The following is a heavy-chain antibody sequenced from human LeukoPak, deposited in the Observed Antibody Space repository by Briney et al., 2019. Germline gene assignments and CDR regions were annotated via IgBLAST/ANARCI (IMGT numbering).Heavy chain of an antibody. Sequence: GASVKVSCKASGYTFTGYYMHWVRQAPGQGLEWMGWINPNSGGTNYAQKFQGRVTMTRDTSISTAYMELSRLRSDDTAVYYCALEAVCDFWSGYLGYWGQGTLVTVSS. V-gene: IGHV1-2*02. CDR1: GYTFTGYY. J-gene: IGHJ4*02. CDR2: INPNSGGT. D-gene: IGHD3-3*01. CDR3: ALEAVCDFWSGYLGY.